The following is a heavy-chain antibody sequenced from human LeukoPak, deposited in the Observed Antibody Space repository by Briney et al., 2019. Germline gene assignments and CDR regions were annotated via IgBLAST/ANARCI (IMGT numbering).Heavy chain of an antibody. CDR1: GFTFSSYG. CDR2: ISYDGSNK. D-gene: IGHD3-22*01. V-gene: IGHV3-30*18. J-gene: IGHJ3*02. Sequence: GGSLRLSCAASGFTFSSYGMHWVRQAPGKGLEWVAVISYDGSNKYYADSVKGRFTISRDNSKNTLYLQMNSLRAEDTAVYYCAKDMAPRIVVVTGDAFDIWGQGTMVTVSS. CDR3: AKDMAPRIVVVTGDAFDI.